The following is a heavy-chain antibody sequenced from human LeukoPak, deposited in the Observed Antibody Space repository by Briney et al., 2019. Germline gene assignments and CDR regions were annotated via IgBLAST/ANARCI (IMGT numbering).Heavy chain of an antibody. Sequence: ASVKVSCKASGYTFTGYYMHWVRQAPGQGLEWMGWINPNSGGTNYAQKFQGRVTMTRDTSISTAYMELSRLRSDDTAVYYCAGYSSSWYDYGMDVWGQGTTVTVSS. D-gene: IGHD6-13*01. V-gene: IGHV1-2*02. CDR2: INPNSGGT. J-gene: IGHJ6*02. CDR3: AGYSSSWYDYGMDV. CDR1: GYTFTGYY.